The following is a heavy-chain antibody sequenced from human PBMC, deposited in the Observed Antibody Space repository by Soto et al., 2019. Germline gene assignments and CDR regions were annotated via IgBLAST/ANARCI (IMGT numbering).Heavy chain of an antibody. Sequence: QLQLHESGSGLVKPSQTLSLTCAVSGGSISSGGYSWSWIRQPPGKGLEWIGYIYHSGSTYYNPSLKSRVTISVDRSKNQFSLKLSSVTAADTAVYYCARLTRRWFDPWGQGTLVTVSS. D-gene: IGHD2-15*01. V-gene: IGHV4-30-2*01. CDR3: ARLTRRWFDP. J-gene: IGHJ5*02. CDR1: GGSISSGGYS. CDR2: IYHSGST.